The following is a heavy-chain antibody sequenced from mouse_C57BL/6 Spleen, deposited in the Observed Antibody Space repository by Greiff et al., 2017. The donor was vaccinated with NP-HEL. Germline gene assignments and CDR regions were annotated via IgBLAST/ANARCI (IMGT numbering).Heavy chain of an antibody. V-gene: IGHV1-42*01. CDR1: GYSFTGYY. Sequence: VQLQQSGPELVKPGASVKISCKASGYSFTGYYMNWVKQSPEKSLEWIGEINPSTGGTTYNQKFKAKATLTVDKSSSTAYMQLKSLTSEDSAVYYCARWYYGSSYVMDYWGQGTSVTVSS. D-gene: IGHD1-1*01. J-gene: IGHJ4*01. CDR3: ARWYYGSSYVMDY. CDR2: INPSTGGT.